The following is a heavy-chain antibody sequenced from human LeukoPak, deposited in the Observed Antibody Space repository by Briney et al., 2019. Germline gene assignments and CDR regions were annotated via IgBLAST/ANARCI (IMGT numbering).Heavy chain of an antibody. CDR3: AKRRDGYNDY. Sequence: GGSLRLSCAASGFTFSSYSMNWVRQAPGKELEWVSSISSSSSCIYYADSVKGRFTISRDNAKNSLYLQMNSLRAEDTAVYYCAKRRDGYNDYWGQGTLVTVSS. D-gene: IGHD5-24*01. J-gene: IGHJ4*02. CDR1: GFTFSSYS. CDR2: ISSSSSCI. V-gene: IGHV3-21*01.